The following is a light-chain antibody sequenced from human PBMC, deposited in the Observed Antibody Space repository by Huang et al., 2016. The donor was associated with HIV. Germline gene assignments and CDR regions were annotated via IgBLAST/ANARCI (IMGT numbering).Light chain of an antibody. CDR3: QQYGSSPPVT. J-gene: IGKJ5*01. CDR2: GAS. Sequence: EIVLTQSPGTLSLSPGERATLSCRASQRVSSSYLAWYQQKPGQDPRLRIYGASNRATGIPDRFSGSGSGTDFPLTISRLEPEDCAVYYCQQYGSSPPVTFGQGTRLEMK. V-gene: IGKV3-20*01. CDR1: QRVSSSY.